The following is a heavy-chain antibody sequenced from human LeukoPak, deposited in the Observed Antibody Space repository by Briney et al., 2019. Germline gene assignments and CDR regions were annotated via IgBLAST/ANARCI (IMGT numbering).Heavy chain of an antibody. CDR2: ISSSSSTI. CDR3: ARESRGSYGDFGY. J-gene: IGHJ4*02. CDR1: GFTFSTYS. Sequence: GGSLRLSCAASGFTFSTYSMNWVRQAPGKGLEWVSYISSSSSTIYYADSVKGRFTISRDNAKNSLYLQMNRLRAEDTAVYYCARESRGSYGDFGYWGQGTLVTVSS. D-gene: IGHD1-26*01. V-gene: IGHV3-48*01.